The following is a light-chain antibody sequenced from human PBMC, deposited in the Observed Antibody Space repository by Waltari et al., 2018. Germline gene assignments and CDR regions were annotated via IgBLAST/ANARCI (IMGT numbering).Light chain of an antibody. J-gene: IGKJ2*01. V-gene: IGKV3-15*01. Sequence: DTVMTQSRATLSVSAGERAALSCRASQRVSSNLAWYRQKPGQAPRLLIYAASTSATDIPASDIPVRVSGSGSWTEFRLTISRLQSEDSAVYYCQQYDNWPHTVGQGTKVDIK. CDR1: QRVSSN. CDR3: QQYDNWPHT. CDR2: AAS.